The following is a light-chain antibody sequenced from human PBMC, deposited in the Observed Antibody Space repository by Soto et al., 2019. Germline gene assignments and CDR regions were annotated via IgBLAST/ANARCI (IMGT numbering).Light chain of an antibody. CDR1: QSVISTY. CDR2: GAS. CDR3: QQYRDSLGT. Sequence: EIVLTQSPGTLSLSPGERATLSCRASQSVISTYLAWYQQKPGQAPRLLIYGASSRATGIPDRFSGSGSGTDFTHTISRLEPEDFAVYYCQQYRDSLGTFGQGTKVEIK. V-gene: IGKV3-20*01. J-gene: IGKJ1*01.